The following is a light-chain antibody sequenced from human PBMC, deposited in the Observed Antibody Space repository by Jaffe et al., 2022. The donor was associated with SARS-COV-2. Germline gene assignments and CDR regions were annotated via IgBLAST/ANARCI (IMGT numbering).Light chain of an antibody. V-gene: IGKV3-20*01. CDR1: KSVSANY. CDR2: GAS. Sequence: EIVLTQSPGTLSLSPGERAALSCRASKSVSANYIAWYQQKPGQAPRLLVYGASNRATGVPDRFSGSGSGTDFTLTISRLEPEDFAVYYCQQYGSSSYTFGQGTNLEIK. J-gene: IGKJ2*01. CDR3: QQYGSSSYT.